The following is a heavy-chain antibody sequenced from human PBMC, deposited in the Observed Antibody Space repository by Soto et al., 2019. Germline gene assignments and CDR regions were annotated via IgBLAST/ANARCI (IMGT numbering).Heavy chain of an antibody. CDR3: ARDDEGGSDCDLGY. CDR1: GFTFSSYV. D-gene: IGHD1-26*01. J-gene: IGHJ4*02. Sequence: QVQLVESGGGVVQPRRSLRLSCAASGFTFSSYVMHWVRQTPGRGLEWVAFISHDGNNKYYADSVKGRFTISRDNSENTLYLQMDSLRAEDTAVYYCARDDEGGSDCDLGYWGQGTLVTVSS. V-gene: IGHV3-30-3*01. CDR2: ISHDGNNK.